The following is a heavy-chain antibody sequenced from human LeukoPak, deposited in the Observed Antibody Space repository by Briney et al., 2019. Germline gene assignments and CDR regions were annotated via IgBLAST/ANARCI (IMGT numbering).Heavy chain of an antibody. CDR3: AKGQYCSGGSCYFYFDY. Sequence: GRSLRLSCAASGFTFSSYAMSWVRQAPGKGLEWVSAISGSGGSTYYADSVKGRFTISRDNSKNTLYLQMNSLRAEDTAVYYCAKGQYCSGGSCYFYFDYWGQGTLVTVSS. CDR1: GFTFSSYA. V-gene: IGHV3-23*01. D-gene: IGHD2-15*01. J-gene: IGHJ4*02. CDR2: ISGSGGST.